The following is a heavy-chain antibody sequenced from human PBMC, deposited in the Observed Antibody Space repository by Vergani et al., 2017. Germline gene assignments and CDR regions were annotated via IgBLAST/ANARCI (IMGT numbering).Heavy chain of an antibody. CDR3: ARVDFWSGRIPDY. Sequence: QLQLQESGPGLVKPSETLSLTCTVSGGSISSSSYYWGWIRQPPGKGLEWIGSIYYSGSTYYNPSLKSRVTISVDTSKNQFSLKLSSVTAADTAVYYCARVDFWSGRIPDYWGQGTLVTVSS. CDR2: IYYSGST. V-gene: IGHV4-39*07. J-gene: IGHJ4*02. D-gene: IGHD3-3*01. CDR1: GGSISSSSYY.